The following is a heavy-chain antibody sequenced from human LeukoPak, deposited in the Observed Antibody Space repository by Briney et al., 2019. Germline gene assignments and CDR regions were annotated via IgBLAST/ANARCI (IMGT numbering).Heavy chain of an antibody. D-gene: IGHD3-3*01. Sequence: PGGSLRLSCAASEFTFSSYAMSWVRQAPGKRLEWVSAISGSGGSTYYADSVKGRFTISRDNSKNTLYLQMNSLRAEDTAVYYCAKAVGDFWSGYYDHWGQGTLVTVSS. CDR2: ISGSGGST. V-gene: IGHV3-23*01. CDR3: AKAVGDFWSGYYDH. CDR1: EFTFSSYA. J-gene: IGHJ4*02.